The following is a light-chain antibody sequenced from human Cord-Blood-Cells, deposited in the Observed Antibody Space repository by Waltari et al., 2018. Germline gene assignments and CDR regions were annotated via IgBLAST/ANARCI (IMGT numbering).Light chain of an antibody. CDR3: QQYGSSPPYT. J-gene: IGKJ2*01. CDR2: GAS. CDR1: QIVSSSY. Sequence: EIVLTQSPGTLSLSPGERATLSCRASQIVSSSYLAWYQQKPGQAPRLLIDGASSRATGIPDRFSGSGSGTDFTLTISRLEPEDFAVYYCQQYGSSPPYTFGQGTKLEIK. V-gene: IGKV3-20*01.